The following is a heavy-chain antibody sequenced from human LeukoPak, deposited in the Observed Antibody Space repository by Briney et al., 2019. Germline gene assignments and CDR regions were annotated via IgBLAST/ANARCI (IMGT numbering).Heavy chain of an antibody. J-gene: IGHJ4*02. CDR3: AGPMGPAAIFGFDY. CDR1: GFTVSSNE. CDR2: ISSGSSYI. D-gene: IGHD2-2*01. V-gene: IGHV3-21*01. Sequence: GGSLRLSCAASGFTVSSNEMSWVRQAPGKGLEWVSSISSGSSYIYYADSVKSRFTISRDNAKNSLYLQMHSLRAEDTAVYYCAGPMGPAAIFGFDYWGQGTLVTVSS.